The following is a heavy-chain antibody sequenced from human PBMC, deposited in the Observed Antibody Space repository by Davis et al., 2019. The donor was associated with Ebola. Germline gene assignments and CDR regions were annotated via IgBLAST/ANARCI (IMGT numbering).Heavy chain of an antibody. CDR3: ARDLGRPYYYYYGMDV. CDR1: GGSFSGYY. J-gene: IGHJ6*04. CDR2: INHSGST. Sequence: SEALSLTCAVYGGSFSGYYWSWIRQPPGKGLEWIGEINHSGSTNYNPSLKSRVTISVDTSKNQFSLNLSSVTAADTAVYFCARDLGRPYYYYYGMDVWGRGTTVTVSS. V-gene: IGHV4-34*01.